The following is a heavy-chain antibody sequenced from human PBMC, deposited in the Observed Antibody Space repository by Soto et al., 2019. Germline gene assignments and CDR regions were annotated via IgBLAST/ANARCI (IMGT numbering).Heavy chain of an antibody. D-gene: IGHD2-2*01. CDR3: ARDLGYCRSGTGQLEWFDP. CDR1: GYTFSSHG. J-gene: IGHJ5*02. V-gene: IGHV1-18*01. CDR2: VSGDNANT. Sequence: QVQLVQSGAEVKKPGTSVKVSCTASGYTFSSHGISWLRQAPGQGLQWIGWVSGDNANTNYAQSLQGRVTMTTDTSTNTGHMELRSLRADDTAVYYFARDLGYCRSGTGQLEWFDPWGQGTLVIVSS.